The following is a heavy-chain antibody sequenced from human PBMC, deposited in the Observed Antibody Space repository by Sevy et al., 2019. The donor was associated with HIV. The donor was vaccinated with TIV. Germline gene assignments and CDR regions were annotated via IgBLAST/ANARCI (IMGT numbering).Heavy chain of an antibody. J-gene: IGHJ3*02. V-gene: IGHV3-64*02. D-gene: IGHD5-12*01. CDR2: ISSNGGST. CDR3: ARESMATDAFDI. Sequence: GGSLRLSSAASGFTFSSYAMHWVRQAPGKGLEYVSAISSNGGSTYYADSVKGRFTISRDNSKNTLYLQMGSLRAEDMAVYYCARESMATDAFDIWGQGTMVTVSS. CDR1: GFTFSSYA.